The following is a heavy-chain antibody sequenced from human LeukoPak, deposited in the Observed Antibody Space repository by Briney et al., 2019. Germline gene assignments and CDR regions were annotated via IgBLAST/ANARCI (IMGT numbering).Heavy chain of an antibody. J-gene: IGHJ5*02. CDR2: IYYSGST. Sequence: PSETLSLTCTVSGGSISSYYWSWIRQPPGKGLEWIGSIYYSGSTYYNPSLKSRVTISVDTSKNQFSLKLSSVTAADTAVYYCASGPGNEDIVAVVAAGRMDWFDPWGQGTLVTVSS. CDR1: GGSISSYY. V-gene: IGHV4-59*12. CDR3: ASGPGNEDIVAVVAAGRMDWFDP. D-gene: IGHD2-15*01.